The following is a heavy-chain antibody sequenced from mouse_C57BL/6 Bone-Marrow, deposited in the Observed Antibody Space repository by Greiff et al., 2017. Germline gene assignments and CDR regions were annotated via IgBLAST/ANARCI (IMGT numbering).Heavy chain of an antibody. V-gene: IGHV1-64*01. CDR3: ARLGHRLRRDY. J-gene: IGHJ2*01. CDR1: GYTFTSYW. CDR2: IHPNSGST. Sequence: QVQLQQPGAELVKPGASVKLSCKASGYTFTSYWMHWVKQRPGQGLEWIGMIHPNSGSTNYNEKFKSKATLTVDKSSSTAYMQLSSLTSEDSAVYYCARLGHRLRRDYWGQGTTLTVSS. D-gene: IGHD1-2*01.